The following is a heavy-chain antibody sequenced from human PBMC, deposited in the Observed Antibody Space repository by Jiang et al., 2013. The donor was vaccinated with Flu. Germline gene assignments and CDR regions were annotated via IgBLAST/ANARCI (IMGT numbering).Heavy chain of an antibody. CDR3: ARTPERWLKSYYFDY. Sequence: KPTQTLTLTCTFSGFSLSTSGMCVSWIRQPPGKALEWLARIDWDDDKYYSTSLKTRLTISKDTSKNQVVLTMTNMDPVDTATYYCARTPERWLKSYYFDYWGQGTLVTVSS. V-gene: IGHV2-70*11. D-gene: IGHD5-24*01. J-gene: IGHJ4*02. CDR2: IDWDDDK. CDR1: GFSLSTSGMC.